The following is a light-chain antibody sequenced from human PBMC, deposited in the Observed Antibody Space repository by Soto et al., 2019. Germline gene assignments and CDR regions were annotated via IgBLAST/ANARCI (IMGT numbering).Light chain of an antibody. J-gene: IGKJ1*01. CDR2: GAS. Sequence: EMVLTQSPGTLSLSPGERATLSGRASQSVSSIYLAWYQQKPGQAPRLLIYGASSRATGIPDRFSGSGSGTDFTLTISRLEPEDFAVYYCQQYGSSRWTFGQGTKVEI. CDR1: QSVSSIY. CDR3: QQYGSSRWT. V-gene: IGKV3-20*01.